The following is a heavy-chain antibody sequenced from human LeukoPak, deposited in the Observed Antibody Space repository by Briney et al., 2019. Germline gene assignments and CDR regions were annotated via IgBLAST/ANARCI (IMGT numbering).Heavy chain of an antibody. CDR1: GFTFSSYW. D-gene: IGHD6-19*01. CDR2: IKQDGSEK. CDR3: ARVDSSGWSAEDY. Sequence: PGGSLRLSCAASGFTFSSYWMSWVRQAPGKGLEWVANIKQDGSEKYYVDSVKGRFTISRDNAKNSLYLQMNSLRAEDTAVYYCARVDSSGWSAEDYWGQGTLVTVSS. V-gene: IGHV3-7*01. J-gene: IGHJ4*02.